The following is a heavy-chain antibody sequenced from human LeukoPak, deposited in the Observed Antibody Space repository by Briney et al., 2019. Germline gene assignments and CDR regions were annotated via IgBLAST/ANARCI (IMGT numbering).Heavy chain of an antibody. D-gene: IGHD3-10*01. CDR2: ISGSGGST. V-gene: IGHV3-23*01. J-gene: IGHJ4*02. CDR1: GFTFSSYA. CDR3: AKLRSWAVRGVYDY. Sequence: SGGSLRLSCAASGFTFSSYAMSWVRQAPGKGLEWVSAISGSGGSTYYADSVKGRFTISRDNSKNTLYLQMNSLRAEDTAVYYCAKLRSWAVRGVYDYWGQGTLVTVSS.